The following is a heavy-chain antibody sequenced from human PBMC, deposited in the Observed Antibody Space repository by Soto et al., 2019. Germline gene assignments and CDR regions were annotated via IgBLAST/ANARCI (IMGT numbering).Heavy chain of an antibody. CDR1: GFTFSDYY. J-gene: IGHJ5*02. Sequence: QVQLVESGGGLVKPGGSLRLSCAASGFTFSDYYMSWIRQAPGKGLEWVSSISSSGSTIYYADSVKGRFTISRANAKNSLYLKMNSLRAEDTAVYYCARDRLHCSSTSWPVGWFDPWGQGTLVTVSS. CDR2: ISSSGSTI. V-gene: IGHV3-11*01. D-gene: IGHD2-2*01. CDR3: ARDRLHCSSTSWPVGWFDP.